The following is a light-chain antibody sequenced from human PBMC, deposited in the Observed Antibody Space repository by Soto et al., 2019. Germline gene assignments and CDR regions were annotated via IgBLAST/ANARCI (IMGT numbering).Light chain of an antibody. Sequence: QSVLTQPPSASGSPGQSVTISCTGTSSDVGGYNYVSWYQQYPGRAPKLMIYEVTKRPSGVPDRFSGSKSGNTASLTDSGLQAEDEADYYCSSYAASNKFYFVLGGGTKVTVL. J-gene: IGLJ3*02. CDR1: SSDVGGYNY. V-gene: IGLV2-8*01. CDR3: SSYAASNKFYFV. CDR2: EVT.